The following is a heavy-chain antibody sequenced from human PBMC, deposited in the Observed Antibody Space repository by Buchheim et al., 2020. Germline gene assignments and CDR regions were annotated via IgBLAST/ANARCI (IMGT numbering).Heavy chain of an antibody. CDR3: ARGQIMITFGGVIVGSYWYFDL. CDR1: GGSFSGYY. Sequence: QVQLQQWGAGLLKPSETLSLACAVYGGSFSGYYWSWIRQPPGKGLEWIGEINHSGSTNYNPSLKSRVTISVGTSKNQFSLKLSSVTAADTAVYYCARGQIMITFGGVIVGSYWYFDLWGRGTL. D-gene: IGHD3-16*02. J-gene: IGHJ2*01. V-gene: IGHV4-34*01. CDR2: INHSGST.